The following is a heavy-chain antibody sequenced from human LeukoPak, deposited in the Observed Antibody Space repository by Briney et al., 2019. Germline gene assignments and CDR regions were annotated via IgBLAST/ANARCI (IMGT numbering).Heavy chain of an antibody. V-gene: IGHV3-7*01. CDR1: GFTFTNYW. D-gene: IGHD3-16*01. CDR2: IKHDGSET. J-gene: IGHJ4*02. Sequence: PGGSLRLSCAASGFTFTNYWMSWVRQGPGKGPEWVANIKHDGSETYYLDSVKGRLTISRDNAKNSLYLQMSSLRADDTAVYYCATEGAYTNSSPPAYWGQGTRVTVSS. CDR3: ATEGAYTNSSPPAY.